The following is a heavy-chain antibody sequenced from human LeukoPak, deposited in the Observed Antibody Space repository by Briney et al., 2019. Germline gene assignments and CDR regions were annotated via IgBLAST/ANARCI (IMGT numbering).Heavy chain of an antibody. J-gene: IGHJ4*02. V-gene: IGHV1-18*01. CDR2: ISAYNGNT. Sequence: GASVKVSCKASGYTFTSYGISWVRQAPGQGLEWMGWISAYNGNTNYAQKLQGRVTMTTDTSTSTAYMELRSLRSDDTAVYYCARESYSRSYWDFDYWGQGTLVTVSS. CDR3: ARESYSRSYWDFDY. D-gene: IGHD1-26*01. CDR1: GYTFTSYG.